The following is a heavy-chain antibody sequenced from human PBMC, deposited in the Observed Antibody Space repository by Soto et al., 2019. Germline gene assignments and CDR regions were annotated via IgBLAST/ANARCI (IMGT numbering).Heavy chain of an antibody. CDR2: ISRSSSYI. J-gene: IGHJ4*02. CDR1: GFTFSSYS. V-gene: IGHV3-21*01. D-gene: IGHD3-3*01. Sequence: EVQLVESGGGLVKPGGSLRLSCAASGFTFSSYSMNWVRQAPGKGLEWVSSISRSSSYIYYADSVKGRFTISRDNAKNSLYLQMNSLRAGHTAVYYCARDQQLEWLLYGDKRYYFDYWGQGTLVTVSS. CDR3: ARDQQLEWLLYGDKRYYFDY.